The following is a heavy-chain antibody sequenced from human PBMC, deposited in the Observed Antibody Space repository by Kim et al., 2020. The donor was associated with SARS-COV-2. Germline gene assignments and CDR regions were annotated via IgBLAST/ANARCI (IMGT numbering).Heavy chain of an antibody. CDR2: ISWDSGNI. CDR1: GFTFGDYA. CDR3: AKEGGNYYDSSDPWALDI. D-gene: IGHD3-22*01. Sequence: GGSLRLSCAASGFTFGDYAMHWVRQAPGKGLEWVSGISWDSGNIGYADSVKGRFTISRDNAKNSLYLHMNSLRAEDTALYYCAKEGGNYYDSSDPWALDIWGQGTMVTVSS. V-gene: IGHV3-9*01. J-gene: IGHJ3*02.